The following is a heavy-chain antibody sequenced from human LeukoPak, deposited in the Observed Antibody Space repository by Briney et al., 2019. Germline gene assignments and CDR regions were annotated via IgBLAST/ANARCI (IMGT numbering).Heavy chain of an antibody. Sequence: SETLSLTCTVSGGSISSGDYYWSWIRQPPGRGLEWIGYIHYSGRTYYNPSLMSRVTMSVDTSKNQFSLKLSPVTAADTAVYYCARDSSGYDTLDYWGQGTLVTASS. D-gene: IGHD3-22*01. CDR2: IHYSGRT. J-gene: IGHJ4*02. CDR1: GGSISSGDYY. V-gene: IGHV4-30-4*01. CDR3: ARDSSGYDTLDY.